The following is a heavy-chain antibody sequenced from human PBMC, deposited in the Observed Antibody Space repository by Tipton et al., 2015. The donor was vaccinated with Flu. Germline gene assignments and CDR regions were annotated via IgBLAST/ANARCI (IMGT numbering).Heavy chain of an antibody. J-gene: IGHJ6*02. D-gene: IGHD2/OR15-2a*01. V-gene: IGHV3-64*07. CDR2: ITTNGDNT. Sequence: QLVQSGGGLVQPGGSLRLSCAASGFIFSDYAMHWVRQAPGKGLKYVSTITTNGDNTYYADSVKGRFTISRDNSKNTLYLQMGSLRADDMAVYYCARGRNSGLVDVWGQGTTVTVSS. CDR3: ARGRNSGLVDV. CDR1: GFIFSDYA.